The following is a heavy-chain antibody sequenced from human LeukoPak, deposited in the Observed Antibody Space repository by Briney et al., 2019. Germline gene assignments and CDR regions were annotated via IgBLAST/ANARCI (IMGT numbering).Heavy chain of an antibody. Sequence: GASVKVSCKASGGTFSSYAISWVRQAPGQGLEWMGVIIPIFGTANYAQKFQGRVTITADESTSTAYMELSSLRSEDTAVYYCARDKILTGYPLYYFDYWGQGTLVTVSS. CDR1: GGTFSSYA. V-gene: IGHV1-69*13. CDR2: IIPIFGTA. D-gene: IGHD3-9*01. CDR3: ARDKILTGYPLYYFDY. J-gene: IGHJ4*02.